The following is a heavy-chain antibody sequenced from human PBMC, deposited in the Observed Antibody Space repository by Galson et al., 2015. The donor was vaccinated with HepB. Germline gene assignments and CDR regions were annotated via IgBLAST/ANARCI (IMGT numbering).Heavy chain of an antibody. V-gene: IGHV3-23*01. CDR1: GFTFSSYG. Sequence: SLRVSCAASGFTFSSYGMIWVRQAPGKGLEWVSAVMSGSGGAFYADSVKGRFTISRDNSKNTLSLQMNSLGAEDTAVYYCAKCGVLSSGWCNYFDPWGQGTLVTVSS. CDR2: VMSGSGGA. D-gene: IGHD6-19*01. CDR3: AKCGVLSSGWCNYFDP. J-gene: IGHJ5*02.